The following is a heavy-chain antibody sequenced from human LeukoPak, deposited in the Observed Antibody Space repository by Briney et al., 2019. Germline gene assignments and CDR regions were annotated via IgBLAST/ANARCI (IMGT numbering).Heavy chain of an antibody. CDR3: ARLQNLRLSPDY. V-gene: IGHV4-39*01. J-gene: IGHJ4*02. Sequence: PSETLSLTCTVSGGSISSSSYYWGWIRQPPGKGLEWIGSIYYSGSTYYNPSLKSRVTISVDTSKNQFSLKLSSVAAADTAVYYCARLQNLRLSPDYWGQGTLVTVSS. D-gene: IGHD3-16*01. CDR1: GGSISSSSYY. CDR2: IYYSGST.